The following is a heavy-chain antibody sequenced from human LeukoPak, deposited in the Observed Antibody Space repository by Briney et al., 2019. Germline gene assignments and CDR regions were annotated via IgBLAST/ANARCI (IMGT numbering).Heavy chain of an antibody. J-gene: IGHJ4*02. D-gene: IGHD1-7*01. CDR1: GGSFSGYY. Sequence: SETLSLTCAVYGGSFSGYYWSWIRQPPGKGLEWIGEINHSGSTNYNPSLKSRVTISVDTSKNQFSLKLSSVTAADTAVYYCARHWYNWNYANYWGQGTLVTVSS. CDR3: ARHWYNWNYANY. CDR2: INHSGST. V-gene: IGHV4-34*01.